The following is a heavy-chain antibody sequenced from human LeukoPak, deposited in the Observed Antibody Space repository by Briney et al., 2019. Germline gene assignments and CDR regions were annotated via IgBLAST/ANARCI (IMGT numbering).Heavy chain of an antibody. CDR3: ARDEAWLPDY. CDR1: GFTFSGHE. D-gene: IGHD5-24*01. Sequence: HPVGSLRLSCAVSGFTFSGHEMNWVRQAPGKGLEWLSYINSRGNTVYYADSVKGRFTVSRDNAKNLMYLQMDSLRDEDTAIYYCARDEAWLPDYWGQGTLVTVSS. J-gene: IGHJ4*02. CDR2: INSRGNTV. V-gene: IGHV3-48*03.